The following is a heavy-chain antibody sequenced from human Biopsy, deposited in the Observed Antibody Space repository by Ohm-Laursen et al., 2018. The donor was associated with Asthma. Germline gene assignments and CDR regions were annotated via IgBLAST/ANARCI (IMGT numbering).Heavy chain of an antibody. CDR2: INPSSGST. Sequence: SVKVSCKASGYTFTSYYMHWVRQAPGQGLEWMGIINPSSGSTSYAQKFQGRVTMTRDTSTSTVYMELSSLRSEDTAVYYCARRGITGTTLDYWGQGTLVTVSS. CDR3: ARRGITGTTLDY. CDR1: GYTFTSYY. D-gene: IGHD1-7*01. V-gene: IGHV1-46*01. J-gene: IGHJ4*02.